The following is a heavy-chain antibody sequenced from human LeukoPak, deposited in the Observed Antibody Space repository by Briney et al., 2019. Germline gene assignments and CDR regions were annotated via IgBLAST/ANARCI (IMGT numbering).Heavy chain of an antibody. J-gene: IGHJ4*02. D-gene: IGHD5-24*01. V-gene: IGHV3-7*02. CDR2: IKQDGSEK. Sequence: PGGSLRLSCAASGFTFCSYWMSWVPQAPGKGLEWVSNIKQDGSEKYYVDSVKGRFTISRDNAKNSLYLQMNSLRAEDTAVYYCAKSRWLQLIPYFDYWGQGTLVTVSS. CDR3: AKSRWLQLIPYFDY. CDR1: GFTFCSYW.